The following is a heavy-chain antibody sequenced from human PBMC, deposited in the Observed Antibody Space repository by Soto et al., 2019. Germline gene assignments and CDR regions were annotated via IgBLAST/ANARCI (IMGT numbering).Heavy chain of an antibody. CDR3: ARGSSGNYDFWSGYPTTYYYYGMDV. V-gene: IGHV4-61*01. D-gene: IGHD3-3*01. Sequence: SETLSLTCTVSGGSVSSGSYYWSWIRQPPGKGLEWIGYIYYSGSTNYNPSLKSRVTISVDTSKNQFSLKLSSVTAADTAVYYCARGSSGNYDFWSGYPTTYYYYGMDVWGEGTTVTVSS. J-gene: IGHJ6*04. CDR2: IYYSGST. CDR1: GGSVSSGSYY.